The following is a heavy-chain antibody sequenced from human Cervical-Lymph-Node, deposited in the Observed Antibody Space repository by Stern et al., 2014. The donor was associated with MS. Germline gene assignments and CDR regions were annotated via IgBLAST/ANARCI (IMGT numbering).Heavy chain of an antibody. CDR3: ARANYDFWCGDSSFQRYYYGMDV. Sequence: EVQLVESGGGLVQPGGSLRLSCAASGFTFSSYSMNWVRQAPGKGLEWVSYISSTSSNIYYADSVKGRFTISRDNDKNSLELQMNSLRDEDTAVYYCARANYDFWCGDSSFQRYYYGMDVWGQGTTVTVSS. J-gene: IGHJ6*02. V-gene: IGHV3-48*02. D-gene: IGHD3-3*01. CDR2: ISSTSSNI. CDR1: GFTFSSYS.